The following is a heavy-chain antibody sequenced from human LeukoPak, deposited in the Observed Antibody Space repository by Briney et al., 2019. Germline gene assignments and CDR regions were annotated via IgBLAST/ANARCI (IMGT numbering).Heavy chain of an antibody. V-gene: IGHV3-7*01. CDR2: VKEDGSEK. J-gene: IGHJ4*02. D-gene: IGHD2-15*01. CDR1: GFTFTSYW. Sequence: GGSLRLSCAASGFTFTSYWMSWVRQAPGKGLEWVASVKEDGSEKYYVDSVKGRFTISRDNAKNSMSLQMNSLRAEDTAVYYYARGRIALHWGQGTLVTVSS. CDR3: ARGRIALH.